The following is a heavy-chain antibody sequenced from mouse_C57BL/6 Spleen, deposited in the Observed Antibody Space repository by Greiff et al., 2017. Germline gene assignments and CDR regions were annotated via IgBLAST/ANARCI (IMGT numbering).Heavy chain of an antibody. V-gene: IGHV1-64*01. CDR3: TKRGDYYAMDY. CDR1: GYTFTSYW. J-gene: IGHJ4*01. Sequence: QVQLQQPGAELVKPGASVKLSCKASGYTFTSYWMHWVKQRPGQGLEWIGMIHPNSGSTNYNEKFKSKATLTVDKTSSTAYMQLSSLTSEDSAVYYCTKRGDYYAMDYWGQGTSVTVSS. CDR2: IHPNSGST.